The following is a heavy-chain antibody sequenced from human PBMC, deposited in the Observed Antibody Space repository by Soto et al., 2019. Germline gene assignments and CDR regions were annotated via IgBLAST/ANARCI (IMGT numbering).Heavy chain of an antibody. CDR2: INPGDSDT. D-gene: IGHD2-15*01. CDR1: GYSFSSYV. J-gene: IGHJ4*02. Sequence: GESLKISCEVSGYSFSSYVSAWVRQLPGKGLEWMGIINPGDSDTRYSPSFQGQVTNSADKSISTAYLQWSSLKASDTAMYYCARLRYCSGGSCYGFDYWGQGTLVTVSS. V-gene: IGHV5-51*01. CDR3: ARLRYCSGGSCYGFDY.